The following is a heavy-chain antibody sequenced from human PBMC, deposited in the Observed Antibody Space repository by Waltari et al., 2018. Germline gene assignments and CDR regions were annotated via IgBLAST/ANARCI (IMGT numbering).Heavy chain of an antibody. CDR2: LSPMFGIP. D-gene: IGHD2-21*01. Sequence: HVQLVQSGAEVKKPGSSVKVSCKASGDSFGGYGISWVRLAPGQGLEWMGGLSPMFGIPEYSQNFQERGTIAADEATGAVYMELSRLSSEETVIYYCVRYGLVISQYYCNMYVWGQGTTVTISS. CDR3: VRYGLVISQYYCNMYV. V-gene: IGHV1-69*12. J-gene: IGHJ6*03. CDR1: GDSFGGYG.